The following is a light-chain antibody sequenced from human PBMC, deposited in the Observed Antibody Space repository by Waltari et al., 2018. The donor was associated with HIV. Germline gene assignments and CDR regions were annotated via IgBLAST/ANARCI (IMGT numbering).Light chain of an antibody. CDR3: SSVANSVTLSVL. Sequence: QFALTQPASVSGSPGQSLTISCSGTSSDIGYYNYVSWYQQHPGKAPKLMIYEVSNRPSGISNRFSGSKSGNTASLTISALQAEDEADYFCSSVANSVTLSVLFGGGTKLTVL. CDR1: SSDIGYYNY. CDR2: EVS. J-gene: IGLJ3*02. V-gene: IGLV2-14*01.